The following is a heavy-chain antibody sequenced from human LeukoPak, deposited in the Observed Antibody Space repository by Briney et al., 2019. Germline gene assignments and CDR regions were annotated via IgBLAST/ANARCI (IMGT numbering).Heavy chain of an antibody. CDR2: IYYSGST. D-gene: IGHD6-19*01. J-gene: IGHJ3*02. CDR1: GGSISSSSYH. Sequence: SETLSLTCTVSGGSISSSSYHWGWIRQPPGKGLEWIGSIYYSGSTYYNPSLKSRVTISVDTSKNQFSLKLSSVTAADTAVYYCARRAVAGTGAFDIWGQGTMVTVSP. CDR3: ARRAVAGTGAFDI. V-gene: IGHV4-39*07.